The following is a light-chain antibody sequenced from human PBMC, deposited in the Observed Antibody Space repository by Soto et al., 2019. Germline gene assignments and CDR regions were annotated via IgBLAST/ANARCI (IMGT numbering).Light chain of an antibody. CDR3: NSFAAGKF. CDR1: SSDVGAYNY. J-gene: IGLJ2*01. CDR2: DVD. V-gene: IGLV2-8*01. Sequence: QSALTQPPSASGSPGQSVTISCTGTSSDVGAYNYVSWYQQHPGKAPKLIIYDVDKRPSGVPDRFSGSKSGNTASLTVSGLQAEDEADYYCNSFAAGKFFGGGTKLTVL.